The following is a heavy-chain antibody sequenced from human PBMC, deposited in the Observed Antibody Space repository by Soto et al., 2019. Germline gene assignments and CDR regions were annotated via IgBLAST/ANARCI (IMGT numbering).Heavy chain of an antibody. D-gene: IGHD2-21*02. CDR1: GDSIGGVGY. Sequence: SETLSLTCTVSGDSIGGVGYWSWIRQFPGRGLEWIGCISSSGSTYYNPALNNRISLSLDTSQNQFSLKLLSVTAADTAIYYCARSGVTGIVIRSHWLDPAGPGTLVTVSS. CDR2: ISSSGST. J-gene: IGHJ5*02. CDR3: ARSGVTGIVIRSHWLDP. V-gene: IGHV4-31*03.